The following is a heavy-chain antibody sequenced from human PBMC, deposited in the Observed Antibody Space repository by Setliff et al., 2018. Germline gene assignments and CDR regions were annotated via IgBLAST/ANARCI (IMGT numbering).Heavy chain of an antibody. V-gene: IGHV3-73*01. J-gene: IGHJ4*02. D-gene: IGHD3-22*01. Sequence: GGSLRLSCAASGFNFMNYGMNWVRQAPGEGLEWVSRIRSKPYTYATTYAASMKGRFTISRDNSKNTLSLQMNSLRAEDTAVYYCAKDQPHKYDSSGSAPIDYWGQGTLVTVSS. CDR3: AKDQPHKYDSSGSAPIDY. CDR2: IRSKPYTYAT. CDR1: GFNFMNYG.